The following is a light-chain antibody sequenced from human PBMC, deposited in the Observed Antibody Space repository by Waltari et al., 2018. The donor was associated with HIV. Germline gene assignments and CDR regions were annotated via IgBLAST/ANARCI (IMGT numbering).Light chain of an antibody. V-gene: IGLV2-14*03. CDR2: EVT. CDR1: SSDIGYYDY. CDR3: SSYTRRGTVV. Sequence: QSALTQPASVSGSSGQSIVLPCTGSSSDIGYYDYVSWYQQYPGQAPKALIYEVTSRPAGTSTRFAVSKAATTAFLAISKLHTDDEADYFCSSYTRRGTVVFGGGTRLTVL. J-gene: IGLJ2*01.